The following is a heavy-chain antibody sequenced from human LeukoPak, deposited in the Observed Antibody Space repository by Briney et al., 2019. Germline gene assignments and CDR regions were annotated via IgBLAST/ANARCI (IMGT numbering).Heavy chain of an antibody. Sequence: ASVKVSCKASGGTFSSYTISWVRQAPGQGLEWMGRIIPILGMANYAQKFQGRVTITADKSTSTAYMELSSLRSEDTAVYYCAREAVAGTPFPLFDYWGQGTLVTVSS. CDR1: GGTFSSYT. D-gene: IGHD6-19*01. V-gene: IGHV1-69*04. J-gene: IGHJ4*02. CDR3: AREAVAGTPFPLFDY. CDR2: IIPILGMA.